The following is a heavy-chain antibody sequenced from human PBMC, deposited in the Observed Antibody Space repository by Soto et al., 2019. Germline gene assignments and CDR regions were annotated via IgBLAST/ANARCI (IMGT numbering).Heavy chain of an antibody. CDR3: ARHSAAAGIRWFDP. V-gene: IGHV4-39*01. D-gene: IGHD6-13*01. CDR1: GVSISNSSYY. Sequence: SETLSLTCTVSGVSISNSSYYWGWIRRPPGKGLEWIGTIYYSGITYYNPSLKSRVTISVDTSKNQFSLKLSSVTAADTAVYYCARHSAAAGIRWFDPWGQGTLVTVSS. J-gene: IGHJ5*02. CDR2: IYYSGIT.